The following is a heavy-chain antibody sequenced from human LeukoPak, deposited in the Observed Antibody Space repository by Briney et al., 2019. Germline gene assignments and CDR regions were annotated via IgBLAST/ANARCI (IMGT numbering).Heavy chain of an antibody. CDR3: ARDKLGYGMDV. J-gene: IGHJ6*02. Sequence: SETLSLTCAVSGGSISSGGYPWSWIRQPPGKGLEWIGYIYHSGSTYYNPSLKSRVTISEDRSKNQFSLKLSSVTAADTAVYYCARDKLGYGMDVWGQGTTVTVSS. CDR1: GGSISSGGYP. D-gene: IGHD1-7*01. CDR2: IYHSGST. V-gene: IGHV4-30-2*01.